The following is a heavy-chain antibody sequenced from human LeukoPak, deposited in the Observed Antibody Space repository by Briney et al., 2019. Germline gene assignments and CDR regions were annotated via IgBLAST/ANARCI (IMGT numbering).Heavy chain of an antibody. D-gene: IGHD2-2*01. CDR1: GFTLSGYW. V-gene: IGHV3-74*01. CDR3: LRSYCTTSNCYGWFDP. CDR2: INSDGTST. J-gene: IGHJ5*02. Sequence: EGSLRLSCAASGFTLSGYWMHWVRQAPGKGLEWVSRINSDGTSTSYADSVKGRFTNSRDNAKNTLSLQMNSLRDEDTAVYYCLRSYCTTSNCYGWFDPWGQGTLVTVSS.